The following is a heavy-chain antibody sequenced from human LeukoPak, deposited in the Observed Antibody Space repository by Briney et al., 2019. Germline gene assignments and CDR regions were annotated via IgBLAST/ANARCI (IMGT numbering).Heavy chain of an antibody. V-gene: IGHV3-23*01. CDR1: GFTLSSYA. D-gene: IGHD3-10*01. J-gene: IGHJ4*02. Sequence: PGGSLRLSCAASGFTLSSYAMSWVRQAPGKGLEGVSAISGSGGSTYYADSVKGRFTISRDNSKNTLYLQMNSLRAEDTAVYYCAKDYYGSGSSIYYFDYWGQGTLVTVSS. CDR3: AKDYYGSGSSIYYFDY. CDR2: ISGSGGST.